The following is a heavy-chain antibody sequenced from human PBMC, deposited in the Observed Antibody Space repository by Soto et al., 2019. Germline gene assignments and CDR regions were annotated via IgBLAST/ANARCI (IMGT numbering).Heavy chain of an antibody. V-gene: IGHV4-39*07. J-gene: IGHJ3*02. Sequence: SETLSLTCTVSGGSISSSSYYWGWIRQPPGKGLEWIGSIYYSGSTYYNQSLKSRVTISVDTSKNQLSLKLSSVTAADTAVYYCARALILTGYYIHDAFDIWGQGTMVTVSS. D-gene: IGHD3-9*01. CDR2: IYYSGST. CDR3: ARALILTGYYIHDAFDI. CDR1: GGSISSSSYY.